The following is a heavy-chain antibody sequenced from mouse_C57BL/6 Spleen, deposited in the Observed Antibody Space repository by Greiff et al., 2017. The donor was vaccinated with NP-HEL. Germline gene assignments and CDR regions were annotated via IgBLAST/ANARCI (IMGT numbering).Heavy chain of an antibody. D-gene: IGHD1-1*01. CDR1: GYAFSGYW. V-gene: IGHV1-80*01. CDR2: IYPGDGDT. Sequence: QVHVKQSGAELVKPGASVKISCKASGYAFSGYWMNWVKQRPGKGLEWIGQIYPGDGDTNYNGKFKGKATLTADKSSSTAYMQLSSLTSEDSAVYFCARQDYYGGYWGQGTTLTVSS. CDR3: ARQDYYGGY. J-gene: IGHJ2*01.